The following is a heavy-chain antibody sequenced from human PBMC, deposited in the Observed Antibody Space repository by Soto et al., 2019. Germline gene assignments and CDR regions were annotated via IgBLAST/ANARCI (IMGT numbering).Heavy chain of an antibody. CDR1: GGSISSGGYY. CDR3: ARSYSGYDRDYFDY. V-gene: IGHV4-31*03. J-gene: IGHJ4*02. CDR2: IYYSGST. Sequence: SETLSLTCTVSGGSISSGGYYWSWIRQHPGKGLEWIGYIYYSGSTYYNPSLKSRVTISVDTSKNQFSLKLSSVTAADTAVYYCARSYSGYDRDYFDYWGQGTLVTVS. D-gene: IGHD5-12*01.